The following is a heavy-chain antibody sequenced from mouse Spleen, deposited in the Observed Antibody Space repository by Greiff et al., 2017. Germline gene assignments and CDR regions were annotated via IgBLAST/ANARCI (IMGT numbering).Heavy chain of an antibody. CDR1: GISITTGNYR. CDR3: AREGYGHYFDY. V-gene: IGHV3-5*01. J-gene: IGHJ2*01. D-gene: IGHD3-1*01. Sequence: EVKLQESGPGLVKPSQTVFLTCTVTGISITTGNYRWSWIRQFPGNKLEWIGYIYYSGTITYNPSLTSRTTITRDTPKNQFFLEMNSLTAEDTATYYCAREGYGHYFDYWGQGTTLTVSS. CDR2: IYYSGTI.